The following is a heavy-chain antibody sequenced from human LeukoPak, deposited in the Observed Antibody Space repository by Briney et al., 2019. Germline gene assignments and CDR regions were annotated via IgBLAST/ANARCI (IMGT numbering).Heavy chain of an antibody. Sequence: GSLRLSCAASGFTVSSNYMSWVRQPPGKGLEWIGEINHSGSTNYNPSLESRVTISVDTSKNQFSLKLSSVTAADTAVYYCARGLSAIVYWGQGTLVTISS. V-gene: IGHV4-34*01. CDR3: ARGLSAIVY. D-gene: IGHD2-15*01. J-gene: IGHJ4*02. CDR2: INHSGST. CDR1: GFTVSSNY.